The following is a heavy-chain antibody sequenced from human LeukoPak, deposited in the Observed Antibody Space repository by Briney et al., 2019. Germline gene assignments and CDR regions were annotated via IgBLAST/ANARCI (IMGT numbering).Heavy chain of an antibody. CDR3: ARESIRSGSLKWFDP. J-gene: IGHJ5*02. Sequence: GGSLRLSCAASGFTFTSHVMSWVRQTPGKELEWVSAINGSGHTTYYADSVRGRFIISRDNSKKMLYLQMNSLRAEDTATYYCARESIRSGSLKWFDPWGQGTLVTVSS. D-gene: IGHD3-3*01. CDR1: GFTFTSHV. V-gene: IGHV3-23*01. CDR2: INGSGHTT.